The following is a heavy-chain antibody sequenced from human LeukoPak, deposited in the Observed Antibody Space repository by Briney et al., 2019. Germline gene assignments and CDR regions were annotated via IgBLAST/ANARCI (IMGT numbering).Heavy chain of an antibody. V-gene: IGHV4-39*01. CDR1: GGSIRSGGYY. Sequence: SETLSLTCTVSGGSIRSGGYYWGWIRQPPGKGLEWIATIYYSGSTYSNPSLKSRVTISVDTSKNQFSLKLSSVTAADTAVYYCARRGSSPPFDYWGQGTLVTVSS. CDR2: IYYSGST. D-gene: IGHD6-13*01. CDR3: ARRGSSPPFDY. J-gene: IGHJ4*02.